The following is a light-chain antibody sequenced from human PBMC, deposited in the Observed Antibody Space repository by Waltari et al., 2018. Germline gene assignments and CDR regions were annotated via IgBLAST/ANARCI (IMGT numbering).Light chain of an antibody. V-gene: IGKV2-30*01. CDR3: VQDIHWPFT. CDR2: KVS. J-gene: IGKJ3*01. Sequence: DVVMTQSPVSLPVTLGQPASISCRSSQSLVDSDGNTYLNWFQQRPGQSPRRLIYKVSNRDSWVPDRFSGSESGTDFTLKISRVEAEDVGIYYCVQDIHWPFTFGPGTKVDIK. CDR1: QSLVDSDGNTY.